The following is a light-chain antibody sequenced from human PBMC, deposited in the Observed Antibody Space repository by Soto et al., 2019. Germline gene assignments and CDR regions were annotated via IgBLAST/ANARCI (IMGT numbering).Light chain of an antibody. J-gene: IGKJ1*01. Sequence: EIVLTQSPATLSLSPGERATLSCRASQSVSSYLAWYQQKPGQAPRLLIYGASNRATGIPGRFSGSGSGTDFTLTISSLEPEDFGVYYCQERRKSPLWRCGQGTEVDIK. CDR1: QSVSSY. CDR3: QERRKSPLWR. V-gene: IGKV3-11*01. CDR2: GAS.